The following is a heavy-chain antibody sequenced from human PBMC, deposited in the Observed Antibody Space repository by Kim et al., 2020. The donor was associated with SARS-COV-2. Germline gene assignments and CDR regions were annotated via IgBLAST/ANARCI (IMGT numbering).Heavy chain of an antibody. V-gene: IGHV3-30*18. D-gene: IGHD3-10*01. CDR3: AKDHGVRGVEQDY. Sequence: GGSLRLSCAASGFTFSRYGMHWVRQAPGKGLEWVAVISYDGNKKYYVDSVKGRFTISRDNSKNTLYLQMNSLRAEDTAVYYCAKDHGVRGVEQDYWGQGTLVTVSS. CDR2: ISYDGNKK. J-gene: IGHJ4*02. CDR1: GFTFSRYG.